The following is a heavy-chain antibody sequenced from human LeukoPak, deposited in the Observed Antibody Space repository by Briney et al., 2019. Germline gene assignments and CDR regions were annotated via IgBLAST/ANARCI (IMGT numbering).Heavy chain of an antibody. Sequence: SESLSLTCTVSGYSISSGYYWGWIRQPPGKGLEGIGSFHHSGNTFYNPSLKSRVTTSVDTSKNQFSLKLSSVTAADTAVYYCVRVGSGYYFTFDYWGQGTLVTVSS. CDR2: FHHSGNT. CDR3: VRVGSGYYFTFDY. CDR1: GYSISSGYY. J-gene: IGHJ4*02. D-gene: IGHD1-26*01. V-gene: IGHV4-38-2*02.